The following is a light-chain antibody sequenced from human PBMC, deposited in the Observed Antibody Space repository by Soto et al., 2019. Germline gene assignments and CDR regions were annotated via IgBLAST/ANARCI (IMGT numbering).Light chain of an antibody. CDR1: SSDVGSFNY. CDR2: EVS. CDR3: SSYTTSSTYV. Sequence: QSVLTQPASVSGSPGQSITISCTGTSSDVGSFNYVSWFQQHPGKAPKLMIYEVSNRPSGVSNRISGFKSGNTASLTISGLQAEDEADYYCSSYTTSSTYVFGTGTKLTVL. J-gene: IGLJ1*01. V-gene: IGLV2-14*01.